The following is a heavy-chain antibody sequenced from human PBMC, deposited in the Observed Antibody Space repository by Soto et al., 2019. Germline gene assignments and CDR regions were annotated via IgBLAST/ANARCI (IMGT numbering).Heavy chain of an antibody. CDR1: GFTFSTYW. CDR2: INTDGSST. V-gene: IGHV3-74*01. CDR3: ARDFLAAGR. Sequence: GGSLRLSCAASGFTFSTYWMHWVRQAPGKGLVWVSRINTDGSSTSYADSVEGRFTISRDNAKNTLFLQMNSLRAEDTAVYYCARDFLAAGRWGQGTLVTVSS. D-gene: IGHD6-13*01. J-gene: IGHJ4*02.